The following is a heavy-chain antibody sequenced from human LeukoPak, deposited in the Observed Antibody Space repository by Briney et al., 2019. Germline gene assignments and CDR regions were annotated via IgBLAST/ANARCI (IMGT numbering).Heavy chain of an antibody. J-gene: IGHJ4*02. V-gene: IGHV3-48*01. CDR3: ARGKGVRGVIRGATFDY. CDR1: GFTFSSYA. Sequence: PGGSLRLSCAASGFTFSSYAMNWVRQAPGKGLEWVSYISSSSSTIYYADSVKGRFTISRDNAKNSLYLQMNSLRAEDTAVYYCARGKGVRGVIRGATFDYWGQGTLVTVSS. D-gene: IGHD3-10*01. CDR2: ISSSSSTI.